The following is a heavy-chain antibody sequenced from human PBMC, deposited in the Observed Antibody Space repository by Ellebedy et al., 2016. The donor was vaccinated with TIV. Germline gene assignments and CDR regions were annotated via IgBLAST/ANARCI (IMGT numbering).Heavy chain of an antibody. CDR3: AREIIYGGYSFDY. CDR1: GFTFSSYG. D-gene: IGHD4-23*01. V-gene: IGHV3-33*01. J-gene: IGHJ4*02. CDR2: IWSDGTTK. Sequence: GGSLRLXXAASGFTFSSYGMHWVRRAPGKGLEWVAVIWSDGTTKYYSDSVKGRFTISRDNSKNTLYLQMNSLRAEDTAVYYCAREIIYGGYSFDYWGQGTLVTVSS.